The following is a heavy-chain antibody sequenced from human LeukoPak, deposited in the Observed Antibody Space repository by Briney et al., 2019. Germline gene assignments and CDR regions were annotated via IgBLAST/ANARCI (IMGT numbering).Heavy chain of an antibody. CDR1: GGSFSGYY. V-gene: IGHV4-34*01. Sequence: SETLSLTCAVYGGSFSGYYWSWIRQPPGKGLEWIGEINHSGSTNYNPSLKSRVTISVDTSKNQFSLKLSSVTAADTAVYYCARDVGRYYDILTGLGMDVWGQGTTVTVSS. CDR3: ARDVGRYYDILTGLGMDV. J-gene: IGHJ6*02. D-gene: IGHD3-9*01. CDR2: INHSGST.